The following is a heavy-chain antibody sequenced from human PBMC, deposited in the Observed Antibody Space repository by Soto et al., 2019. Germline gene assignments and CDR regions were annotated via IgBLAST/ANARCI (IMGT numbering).Heavy chain of an antibody. CDR2: IKQDGSEK. J-gene: IGHJ6*02. CDR3: TSSLSPMDV. V-gene: IGHV3-7*01. CDR1: GSTFSSYW. Sequence: PGGSLRLSCAASGSTFSSYWMSWVRQAPGKGLEWVANIKQDGSEKYYVDSVKGRFTISRDNAKNSLYLQMNSLRAEDTAVYYCTSSLSPMDVWGQGTTVTVSS.